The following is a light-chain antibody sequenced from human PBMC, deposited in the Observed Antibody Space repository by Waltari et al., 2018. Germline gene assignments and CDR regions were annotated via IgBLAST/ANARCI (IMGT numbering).Light chain of an antibody. CDR3: QQSYTYSYT. J-gene: IGKJ2*01. V-gene: IGKV1-5*03. Sequence: DIQMTQSPSTLSASVGDRVTITCRASENVSKWLAWYQQKPGKAPKLLVYKASTLRSGVPPRFSGSGSGTEFSLTISSLQPDDFATYYCQQSYTYSYTFGQGTKLEIK. CDR2: KAS. CDR1: ENVSKW.